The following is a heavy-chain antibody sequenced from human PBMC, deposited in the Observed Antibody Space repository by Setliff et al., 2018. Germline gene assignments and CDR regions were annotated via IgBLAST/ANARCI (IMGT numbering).Heavy chain of an antibody. CDR3: ARGRHPPWSGYPYYYMDV. Sequence: ASVKVSCKASGYTFTSYYMHWVRQAPGQGLEWMGIINPSGGSTSYAQKCQGRVTITADKSTSTAYMELSSLRSEDTAVYYCARGRHPPWSGYPYYYMDVWGKGTTVTVSS. D-gene: IGHD3-3*01. CDR2: INPSGGST. J-gene: IGHJ6*03. CDR1: GYTFTSYY. V-gene: IGHV1-46*01.